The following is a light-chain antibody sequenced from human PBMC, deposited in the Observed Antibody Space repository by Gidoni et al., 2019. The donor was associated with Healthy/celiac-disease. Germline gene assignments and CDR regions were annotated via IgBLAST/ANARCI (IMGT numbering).Light chain of an antibody. V-gene: IGLV2-14*01. CDR2: DVS. J-gene: IGLJ2*01. Sequence: QSALTQPASVSGSPGQSITISCTGTSSDVGGYNYVSWYQQHPGKASKLMIYDVSNRPSGVSNRFSGSKSGNTASLTISGLQAEDEADYYCSLYTSSSVVFGGGTKLTVL. CDR3: SLYTSSSVV. CDR1: SSDVGGYNY.